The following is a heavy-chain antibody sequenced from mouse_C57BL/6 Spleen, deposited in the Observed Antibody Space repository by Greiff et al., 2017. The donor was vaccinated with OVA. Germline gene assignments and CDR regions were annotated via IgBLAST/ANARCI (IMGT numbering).Heavy chain of an antibody. V-gene: IGHV1-26*01. CDR1: GYTFTDYY. J-gene: IGHJ2*01. Sequence: VQLQQSGPELVKPGASVKISCKASGYTFTDYYMNWVKQSHGKSLEWIGDINPNNGGTSYNQKFKGKATLTVDKSSSTAYMELRSLTSEDSAVYYCAREGEGYFDYWGQGTTLTVSS. CDR3: AREGEGYFDY. CDR2: INPNNGGT.